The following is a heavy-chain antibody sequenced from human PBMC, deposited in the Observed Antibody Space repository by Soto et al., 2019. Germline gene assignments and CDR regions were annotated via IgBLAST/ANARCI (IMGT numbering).Heavy chain of an antibody. CDR2: ISSSSPI. J-gene: IGHJ3*02. V-gene: IGHV3-48*03. D-gene: IGHD2-15*01. CDR3: ARTNRILDAFDI. CDR1: GLTFSSND. Sequence: GGSLRLSCAAAGLTFSSNDMNWVRQAPGKGLEWVSYISSSSPIYYADSVRDRFTISRDNAKNSLYLQMNSLRAEDTAVYYCARTNRILDAFDIWGHGTMVTVSS.